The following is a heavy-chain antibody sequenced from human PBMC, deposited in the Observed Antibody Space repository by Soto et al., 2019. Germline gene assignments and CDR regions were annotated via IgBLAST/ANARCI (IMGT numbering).Heavy chain of an antibody. CDR2: IYDNGTT. CDR1: GASISSGGSD. CDR3: ASGQVGATTWFDP. J-gene: IGHJ5*02. D-gene: IGHD1-26*01. Sequence: PSETLSLTCTVSGASISSGGSDWNWIRQDPGKGLEWLGYIYDNGTTYYNPSLKSRVSISRDKSKNQFSLKMTSLTAADTAVYYCASGQVGATTWFDPWGQGTKVTVSS. V-gene: IGHV4-31*03.